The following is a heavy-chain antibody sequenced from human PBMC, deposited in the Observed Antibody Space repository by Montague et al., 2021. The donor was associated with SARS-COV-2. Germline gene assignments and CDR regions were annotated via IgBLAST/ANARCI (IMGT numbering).Heavy chain of an antibody. Sequence: SLRLSCAASGFTFSSYAMHWVRQAPGKGLEWVAVISYDGNNKYYADSVKGRFTISRDNSKNTLYLQMNSLSAEDTAVYYCAREDAIYDAFDIWGQGTMVTVSS. V-gene: IGHV3-30-3*01. CDR3: AREDAIYDAFDI. J-gene: IGHJ3*02. CDR2: ISYDGNNK. D-gene: IGHD3-3*01. CDR1: GFTFSSYA.